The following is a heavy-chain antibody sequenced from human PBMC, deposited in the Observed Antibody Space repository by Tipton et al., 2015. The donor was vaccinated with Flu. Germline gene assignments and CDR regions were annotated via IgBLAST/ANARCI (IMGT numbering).Heavy chain of an antibody. CDR2: IYYTGST. J-gene: IGHJ4*02. CDR1: GGSISSTNYY. V-gene: IGHV4-31*03. Sequence: TLSLTCSVSGGSISSTNYYWTWIRQHPAKGLEWIGYIYYTGSTYPNPSLKSRLAISVDTSKNQFSLKLSSVSAADTAVYYCARAECSGGSCLLDYWGQGTLVTVSS. D-gene: IGHD2-15*01. CDR3: ARAECSGGSCLLDY.